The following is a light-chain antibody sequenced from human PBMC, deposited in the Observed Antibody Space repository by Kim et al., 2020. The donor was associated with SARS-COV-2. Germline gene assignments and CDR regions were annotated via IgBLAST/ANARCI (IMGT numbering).Light chain of an antibody. Sequence: EIVLTQSPAILSLSPGERATLSCRTSQSISGFLAWYQQTPGQAPRLLIYDVFNRATGVPARFSGSGSGTEFTLTISSLEPEDFAVYYCQQRYSWPPYTFGQGTKLEI. CDR2: DVF. V-gene: IGKV3-11*01. CDR1: QSISGF. CDR3: QQRYSWPPYT. J-gene: IGKJ2*01.